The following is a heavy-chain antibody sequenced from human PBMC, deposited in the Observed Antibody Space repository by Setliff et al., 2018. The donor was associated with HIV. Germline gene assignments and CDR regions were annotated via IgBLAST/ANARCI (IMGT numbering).Heavy chain of an antibody. J-gene: IGHJ6*02. Sequence: GGSLRLSCAASGLTFSSYGMHWVRQAPGKGLEWVAIILYDGSNEYYSDSVKGRFTISRDNSKNTLYLQMNSLRAEDTAVYYCAKDREYGSGRTDYYYYYGMDVWGQGTTVTVSS. V-gene: IGHV3-30*18. CDR3: AKDREYGSGRTDYYYYYGMDV. CDR2: ILYDGSNE. CDR1: GLTFSSYG. D-gene: IGHD3-10*01.